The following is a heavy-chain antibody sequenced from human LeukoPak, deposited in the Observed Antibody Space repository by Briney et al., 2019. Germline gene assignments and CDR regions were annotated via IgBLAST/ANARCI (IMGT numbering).Heavy chain of an antibody. CDR2: IIPILGIA. D-gene: IGHD3-10*01. J-gene: IGHJ4*02. CDR1: GGTFSSYT. Sequence: ASVKVSCKASGGTFSSYTISWVRQAPGQGLEWMGRIIPILGIANYAQKFQGRVTITADKSTSTAYMELSSLRSEDTAVYYCARAASKIRGVRGVTDDYWGQGTLVTVSS. CDR3: ARAASKIRGVRGVTDDY. V-gene: IGHV1-69*02.